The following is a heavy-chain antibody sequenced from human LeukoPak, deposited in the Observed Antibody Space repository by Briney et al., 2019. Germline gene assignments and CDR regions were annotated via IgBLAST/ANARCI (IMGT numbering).Heavy chain of an antibody. CDR3: ALRNFGNGFHI. V-gene: IGHV4-61*02. D-gene: IGHD3-9*01. CDR1: GGSMSSGNYH. CDR2: IFNGVST. J-gene: IGHJ3*02. Sequence: SQTLSLTCTVSGGSMSSGNYHWTWLRQPAGKGLEWIGRIFNGVSTNYNPSLKTRATISPDTSKNQFSLDLTPVTPPDTAVYYCALRNFGNGFHIWGQGTRDSVSS.